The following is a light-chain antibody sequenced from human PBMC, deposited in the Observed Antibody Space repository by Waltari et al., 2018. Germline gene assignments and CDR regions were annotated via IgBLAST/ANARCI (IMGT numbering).Light chain of an antibody. J-gene: IGLJ3*02. Sequence: QSVLTQPPSVSAAPRQRVTISCSGRSSNIGHNYVNWYQQLPGKPPKLLIYYDDLLSSGVSDRFSGSKSGTSASLAIAGLQSEDEAHYYCAAWDASLSSWLFGGGTKLTVL. V-gene: IGLV1-36*01. CDR3: AAWDASLSSWL. CDR2: YDD. CDR1: SSNIGHNY.